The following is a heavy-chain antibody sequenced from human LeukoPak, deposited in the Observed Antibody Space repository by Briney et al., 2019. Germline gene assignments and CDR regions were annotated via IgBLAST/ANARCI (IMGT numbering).Heavy chain of an antibody. V-gene: IGHV4-59*01. J-gene: IGHJ4*02. CDR2: IQYSGST. CDR3: ARTVRGDYVDY. D-gene: IGHD4-17*01. Sequence: KPSETLSLTCTVSGGSISSYYWSWIRQPPGKGLEWIGYIQYSGSTNCNPSLKSRVTISVDTSKKQFSLNLSSVIAADAARYYCARTVRGDYVDYWGQGALVTVSS. CDR1: GGSISSYY.